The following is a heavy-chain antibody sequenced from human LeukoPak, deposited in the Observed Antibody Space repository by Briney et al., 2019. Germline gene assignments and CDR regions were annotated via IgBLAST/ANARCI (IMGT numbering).Heavy chain of an antibody. CDR1: GFTFTNYW. CDR3: ARDGMTYGRHFDY. CDR2: INSDGSGA. V-gene: IGHV3-74*01. D-gene: IGHD3-10*01. Sequence: GGSLRLSCAASGFTFTNYWMHWVGQVSGKGLVWVSRINSDGSGARYADFVKGRFTISRDNAKSTVYLQMNSLRTDDTAVYYCARDGMTYGRHFDYWGQGILVTVSS. J-gene: IGHJ4*02.